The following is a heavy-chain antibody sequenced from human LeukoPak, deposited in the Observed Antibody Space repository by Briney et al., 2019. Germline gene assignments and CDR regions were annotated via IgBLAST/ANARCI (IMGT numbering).Heavy chain of an antibody. D-gene: IGHD6-13*01. Sequence: GGSLRLSCAASGFTFSSYAMNWVRQAPGKGLEWISYISSIPNTIYYADSVKGRSTTSRDNAKNSLYLQMNSLRDEDTAVYYCAGGPTTSSWSRFDPWGQGTLVTVSS. CDR1: GFTFSSYA. J-gene: IGHJ5*02. CDR2: ISSIPNTI. CDR3: AGGPTTSSWSRFDP. V-gene: IGHV3-48*02.